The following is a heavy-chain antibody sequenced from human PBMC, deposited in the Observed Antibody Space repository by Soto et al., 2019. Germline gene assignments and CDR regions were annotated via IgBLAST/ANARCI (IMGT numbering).Heavy chain of an antibody. V-gene: IGHV1-18*01. CDR1: GYTFTSYG. CDR3: ARAWGVKWELPGAFDS. D-gene: IGHD1-26*01. CDR2: ISAYNGNT. J-gene: IGHJ4*02. Sequence: ASVKFSCKASGYTFTSYGISWVRQAPGQGLEWMGWISAYNGNTNYAQKLQGRVTMTTDTSTSTAYMELRSLRSDDTALYYCARAWGVKWELPGAFDSWGQGSLVTVSS.